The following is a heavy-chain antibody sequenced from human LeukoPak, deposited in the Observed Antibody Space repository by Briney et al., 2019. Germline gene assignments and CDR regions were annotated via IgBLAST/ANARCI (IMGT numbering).Heavy chain of an antibody. J-gene: IGHJ4*02. D-gene: IGHD1-26*01. V-gene: IGHV4-4*08. CDR1: GDSISSFY. CDR2: MYPYGST. Sequence: SETLSLTCTVSGDSISSFYWSWIRQPSGKELEWIGFMYPYGSTNYNPSLKSRVTISIDTSKNQFSLKVNSVTAADTAVYYCARKVGMSFDYWGQGSLVTVSS. CDR3: ARKVGMSFDY.